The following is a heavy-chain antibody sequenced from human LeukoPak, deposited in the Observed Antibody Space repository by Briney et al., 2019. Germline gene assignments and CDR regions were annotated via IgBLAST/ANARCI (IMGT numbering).Heavy chain of an antibody. J-gene: IGHJ5*02. V-gene: IGHV4-59*01. Sequence: PSETLSLTCTVSGGSISSYYWSWIRQPPGKGLGWIGYIYYSGSTNYNPSLKSRVTISVDTSKNQFSLKLSSVTAADTAVYYCAREIPAAMTNWFDPWGQGTLVTVSS. D-gene: IGHD2-2*01. CDR1: GGSISSYY. CDR3: AREIPAAMTNWFDP. CDR2: IYYSGST.